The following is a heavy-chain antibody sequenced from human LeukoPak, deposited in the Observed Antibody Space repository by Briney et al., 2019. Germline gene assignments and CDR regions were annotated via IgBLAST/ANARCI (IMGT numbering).Heavy chain of an antibody. D-gene: IGHD3-9*01. CDR1: GFTFSGSA. CDR2: IRSKANSYAT. V-gene: IGHV3-73*01. CDR3: TRQYDILTGYPGWDFDY. Sequence: GSMRLSCAASGFTFSGSAMHWVRQASGKGLEWVGRIRSKANSYATAYAASVKGRFTISRDDSKNTAYLQMNSLKTEDTAVYYCTRQYDILTGYPGWDFDYWGQGTLVTVSS. J-gene: IGHJ4*02.